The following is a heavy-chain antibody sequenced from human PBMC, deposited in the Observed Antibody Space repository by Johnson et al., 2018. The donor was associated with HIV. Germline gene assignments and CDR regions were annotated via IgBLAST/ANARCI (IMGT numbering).Heavy chain of an antibody. CDR3: ARALRYSGSLWAFDI. CDR2: ITSNGGST. CDR1: GFTFSNAW. V-gene: IGHV3-64*01. J-gene: IGHJ3*02. D-gene: IGHD1-26*01. Sequence: VQLVESGGGVVHPGRSLRLSCAASGFTFSNAWMSWVRQAPGKGLEYVSAITSNGGSTYYANSVKGRFIISRDNSKNTLYLQMGSLRVEDVAVYYCARALRYSGSLWAFDIWGQGTMVTVSS.